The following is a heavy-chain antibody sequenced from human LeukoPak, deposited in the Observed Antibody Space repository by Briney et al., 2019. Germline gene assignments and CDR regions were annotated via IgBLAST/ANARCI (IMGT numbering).Heavy chain of an antibody. CDR2: IYHSGST. J-gene: IGHJ4*02. Sequence: SGTLSLTCAVSGGSISSSNWWSWVRRPPGKGLEWIGEIYHSGSTNYNPSLKSRVTISVDKSKNQFSLKLSSVTAADTAVYYCARVRMTTVTTTAFDYWGQGTLVTVSS. CDR3: ARVRMTTVTTTAFDY. V-gene: IGHV4-4*02. D-gene: IGHD4-17*01. CDR1: GGSISSSNW.